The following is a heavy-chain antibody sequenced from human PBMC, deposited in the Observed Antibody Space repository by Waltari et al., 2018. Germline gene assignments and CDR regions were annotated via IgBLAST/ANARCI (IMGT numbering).Heavy chain of an antibody. CDR3: ARALWRVGTRGDFFDI. D-gene: IGHD1-7*01. CDR1: GDSLGPTY. V-gene: IGHV4-59*01. J-gene: IGHJ3*02. CDR2: GQSSGST. Sequence: QVQLRESGPGLVKSSETLSLTCSVSGDSLGPTYWSWIRQSPGKGLEWIGYGQSSGSTDYNPSFRGRVTMSADASKNQFSLTLKSLTAADTATYFCARALWRVGTRGDFFDIWGRGTTVTVS.